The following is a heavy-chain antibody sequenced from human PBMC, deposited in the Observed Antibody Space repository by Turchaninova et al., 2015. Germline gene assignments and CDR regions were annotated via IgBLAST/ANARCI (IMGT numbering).Heavy chain of an antibody. CDR2: INHSVST. D-gene: IGHD3-10*01. V-gene: IGHV4-34*01. Sequence: QVQLQQWGAGLLKPSENPSLTCAVDGGSFSGYYWSGIRQPPGKGLEGMGEINHSVSTNYDPSLKSRVTISVDTSKNQFSLKLSSVTAADTAVYYCARGISDDSGSYYNGYDYWGQGTLVTVSS. CDR3: ARGISDDSGSYYNGYDY. J-gene: IGHJ4*02. CDR1: GGSFSGYY.